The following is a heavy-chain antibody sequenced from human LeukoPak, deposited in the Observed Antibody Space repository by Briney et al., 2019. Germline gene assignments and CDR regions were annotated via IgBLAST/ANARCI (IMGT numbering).Heavy chain of an antibody. Sequence: SETLSLTCTVSGGSISSSTYYWGWIRQPPGKGLEWIGSIYNSGSTYYNPSLNSRVTISVDTSKNQFSLKLSSVTAADTAVYHCAGQYTSGWYVDWFDPWGQGTLVTVSS. J-gene: IGHJ5*02. CDR3: AGQYTSGWYVDWFDP. CDR1: GGSISSSTYY. V-gene: IGHV4-39*01. D-gene: IGHD6-19*01. CDR2: IYNSGST.